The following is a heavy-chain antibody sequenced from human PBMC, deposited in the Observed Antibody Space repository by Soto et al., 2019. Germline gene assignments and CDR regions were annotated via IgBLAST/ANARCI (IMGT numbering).Heavy chain of an antibody. Sequence: SETLSLTCAVYGGSFSGYYWSWIRQPPGKGLEWIGEINHSGSTNYNPSLKSRVTISVDTSKNQFSLKLNSVTAADTAVYYCARGGFWVFWSGRNSYYSKGRDVGGKGTTVTVPS. J-gene: IGHJ6*04. D-gene: IGHD3-3*01. CDR2: INHSGST. CDR1: GGSFSGYY. CDR3: ARGGFWVFWSGRNSYYSKGRDV. V-gene: IGHV4-34*01.